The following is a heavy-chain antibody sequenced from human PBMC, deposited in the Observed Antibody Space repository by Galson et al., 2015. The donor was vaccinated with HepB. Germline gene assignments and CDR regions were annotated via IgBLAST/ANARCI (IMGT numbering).Heavy chain of an antibody. J-gene: IGHJ3*02. CDR3: AREGGVLRFLEWSNRDAFDI. V-gene: IGHV1-46*01. Sequence: SVKVSCKASGYTFTSYYMHWVRQAPGQGLEWMGIINPSGGSTSYAQKFQGRVTMTRDTSTSTVYMELSSLRSEDTAVYYCAREGGVLRFLEWSNRDAFDIWGQGTMVTVSS. CDR2: INPSGGST. CDR1: GYTFTSYY. D-gene: IGHD3-3*01.